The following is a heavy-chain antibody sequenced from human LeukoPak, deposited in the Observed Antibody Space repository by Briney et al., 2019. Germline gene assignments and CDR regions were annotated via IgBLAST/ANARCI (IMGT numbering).Heavy chain of an antibody. V-gene: IGHV4-59*01. D-gene: IGHD6-13*01. CDR1: DGSISCYY. CDR2: ISYSCST. CDR3: ARGKGSDSSSWDIFGRNYYYYYYMDV. J-gene: IGHJ6*03. Sequence: SEILSFTCTASDGSISCYYWCWIRQPPGKGLEWIGYISYSCSTNYNPSLKSRVTISVDTSKNQFSLKLSSVTAADTAVYYCARGKGSDSSSWDIFGRNYYYYYYMDVWGKGTTVTVSS.